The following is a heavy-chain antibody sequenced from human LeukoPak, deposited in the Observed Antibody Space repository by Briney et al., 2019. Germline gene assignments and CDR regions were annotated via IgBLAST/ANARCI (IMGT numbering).Heavy chain of an antibody. CDR3: ARGVNLFRL. Sequence: GGSLRLSCAASGFTFNNYGLTWVRQAPGKGLEWVANINLDGSERYYVDSVKGRFTLSRDNAKKSLLLQMDSLRAEDTAVYYCARGVNLFRLWGQGTLVTVSS. J-gene: IGHJ1*01. CDR1: GFTFNNYG. V-gene: IGHV3-7*01. D-gene: IGHD1-14*01. CDR2: INLDGSER.